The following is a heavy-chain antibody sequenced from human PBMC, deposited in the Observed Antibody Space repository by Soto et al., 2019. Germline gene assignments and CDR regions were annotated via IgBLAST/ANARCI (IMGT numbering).Heavy chain of an antibody. CDR2: ISAYNGNT. D-gene: IGHD3-3*01. J-gene: IGHJ5*02. V-gene: IGHV1-18*01. Sequence: ASVKVSCKASGYTFTSYGISWVRQAPGQGLEWMGRISAYNGNTNYAQKLQGRVTMTTDTSTSTAYMELRSLRSDDTAVYYCARDLLSEVEYDFWSGLRYNWFDPWGQGTLVTVSS. CDR3: ARDLLSEVEYDFWSGLRYNWFDP. CDR1: GYTFTSYG.